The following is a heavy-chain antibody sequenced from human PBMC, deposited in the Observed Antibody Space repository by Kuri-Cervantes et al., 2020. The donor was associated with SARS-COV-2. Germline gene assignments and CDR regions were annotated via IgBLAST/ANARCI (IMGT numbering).Heavy chain of an antibody. J-gene: IGHJ4*02. CDR2: IYYSGCT. D-gene: IGHD4-17*01. Sequence: SETLSLTCTVSGASISSSSYYWGWIRQRPGKGLEWIGIIYYSGCTYCNPSLKSRVTISVDTSKNQFSLKLSSVTGADTAVYYCARRDTVTTFDYWGQGTLVTVSS. CDR1: GASISSSSYY. V-gene: IGHV4-39*07. CDR3: ARRDTVTTFDY.